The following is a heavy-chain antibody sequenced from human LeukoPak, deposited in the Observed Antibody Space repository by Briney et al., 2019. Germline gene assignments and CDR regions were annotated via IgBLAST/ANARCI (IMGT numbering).Heavy chain of an antibody. CDR2: FDPEDGKT. Sequence: GASVKVSCKVSGYTLIELSMHWVRQAPGKGLEWMGGFDPEDGKTLYAQKFQGRVTMTEDTSTDTAYMELSSLRSEDTAVYYCATGRSGSYYNFDYWGQGTLVTVSS. CDR3: ATGRSGSYYNFDY. CDR1: GYTLIELS. V-gene: IGHV1-24*01. D-gene: IGHD1-26*01. J-gene: IGHJ4*02.